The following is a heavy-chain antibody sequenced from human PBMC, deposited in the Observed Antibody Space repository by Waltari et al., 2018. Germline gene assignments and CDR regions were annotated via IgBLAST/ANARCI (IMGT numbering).Heavy chain of an antibody. CDR2: IYYSGST. Sequence: QLQLQESGPGLVKPSETLSLTCTVSGGSISSSSYYWGWIRQPPGKGLEWIGSIYYSGSTYYNPSLKSRVTISVDTSKNQFSLKLSSVTAADTAVYYCARDGSYDILTGFDYWAREPWSPSPQ. CDR1: GGSISSSSYY. V-gene: IGHV4-39*07. CDR3: ARDGSYDILTGFDY. J-gene: IGHJ4*02. D-gene: IGHD3-9*01.